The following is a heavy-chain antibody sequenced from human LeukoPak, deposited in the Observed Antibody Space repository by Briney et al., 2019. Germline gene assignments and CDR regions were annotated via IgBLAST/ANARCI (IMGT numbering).Heavy chain of an antibody. V-gene: IGHV3-64*01. CDR1: GLSFSAYI. CDR3: TRRYGGHSGWAGYHDS. Sequence: GGSLRLSCVASGLSFSAYIMHWVRQAPGKGLEYVSAIRSDGSSTFYPNSVKGRFTISRDNSKSTLYLQMGSLRAEDTAVYYCTRRYGGHSGWAGYHDSWVQGTLVTVSS. CDR2: IRSDGSST. D-gene: IGHD6-19*01. J-gene: IGHJ4*02.